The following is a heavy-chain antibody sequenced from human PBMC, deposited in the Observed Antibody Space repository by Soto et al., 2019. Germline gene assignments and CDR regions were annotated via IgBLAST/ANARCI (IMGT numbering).Heavy chain of an antibody. D-gene: IGHD4-17*01. V-gene: IGHV5-51*01. CDR1: GYSFTYYW. CDR3: VIQYYGAGHYGQYY. CDR2: IYPGDSNT. Sequence: GESLKISCKASGYSFTYYWIGWVRQMPGKGLEWMGIIYPGDSNTRYSPSFQGQVTISADKSISTAYLQWSSLKASDTAMYYCVIQYYGAGHYGQYYWAQRTLVPVSS. J-gene: IGHJ4*01.